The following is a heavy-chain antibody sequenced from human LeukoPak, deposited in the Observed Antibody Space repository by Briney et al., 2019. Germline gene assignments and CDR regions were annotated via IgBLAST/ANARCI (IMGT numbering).Heavy chain of an antibody. CDR1: GFTFGTYA. J-gene: IGHJ4*02. V-gene: IGHV3-23*01. CDR2: ISGSGGST. D-gene: IGHD6-13*01. Sequence: GGSLRLSCAASGFTFGTYAMSWVRQAPGKGLEWVSAISGSGGSTYYADSVKGRFTISRDNSKNALYLQINSLRAEDTAVYYCAKGGSQYSSSWCSTFDYWGQGTLVTVSS. CDR3: AKGGSQYSSSWCSTFDY.